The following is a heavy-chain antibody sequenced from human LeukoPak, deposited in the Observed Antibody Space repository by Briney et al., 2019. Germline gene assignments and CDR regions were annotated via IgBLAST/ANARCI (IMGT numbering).Heavy chain of an antibody. CDR3: ARVRPSIAVAGIGPIDY. D-gene: IGHD6-19*01. Sequence: KTSETLSLTCTVSGGSISSYYWSWIRQPPGKGLEWIGYIYYSGSTNYNPSLKSRVTISVDTSKNQFSLKLSSVTAADTAVYYCARVRPSIAVAGIGPIDYWGQGTLVTVSS. CDR1: GGSISSYY. J-gene: IGHJ4*02. V-gene: IGHV4-59*08. CDR2: IYYSGST.